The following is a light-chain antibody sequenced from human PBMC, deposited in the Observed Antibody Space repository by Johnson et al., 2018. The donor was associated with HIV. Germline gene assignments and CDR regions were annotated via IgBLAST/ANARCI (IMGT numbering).Light chain of an antibody. Sequence: QSVLTQPPSVSAAPGQKVTISCSGSSSNIGNNYVSWYQQLPGTAPKLLIYKNDKRPSGIPDRFSASESGTSATLGITGLQTGDEADYYCGAWDSSLSAHYVFGTGTKVTVL. V-gene: IGLV1-51*02. CDR2: KND. CDR1: SSNIGNNY. J-gene: IGLJ1*01. CDR3: GAWDSSLSAHYV.